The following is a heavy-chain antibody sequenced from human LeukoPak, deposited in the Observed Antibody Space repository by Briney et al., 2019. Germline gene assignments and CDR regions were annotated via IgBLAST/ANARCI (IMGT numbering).Heavy chain of an antibody. Sequence: PGRSLRLSSLVSRFTFSSYSINWVSQAPGKGMGWVSYIRSRSSSIYNADSVKGICTIYRDNAKNTLYLQMNSRRAEDTAGYYCASGLRWGQGTLVTVSS. V-gene: IGHV3-48*01. CDR3: ASGLR. D-gene: IGHD2-15*01. CDR2: IRSRSSSI. J-gene: IGHJ4*02. CDR1: RFTFSSYS.